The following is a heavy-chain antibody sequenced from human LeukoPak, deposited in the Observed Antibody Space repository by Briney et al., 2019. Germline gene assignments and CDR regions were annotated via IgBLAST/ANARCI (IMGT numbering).Heavy chain of an antibody. D-gene: IGHD4-17*01. J-gene: IGHJ4*02. CDR1: GYTFSNHG. CDR3: ARDLSLGRHDDGEPFDY. Sequence: ASVKVSCKPSGYTFSNHGISWVRQAPGQGLEWMGWISGYNGNTNYVKKFRGRVTMTTDTSKSTAYMEMRGLSSDDTALYYCARDLSLGRHDDGEPFDYWGQGTLVTVSS. CDR2: ISGYNGNT. V-gene: IGHV1-18*01.